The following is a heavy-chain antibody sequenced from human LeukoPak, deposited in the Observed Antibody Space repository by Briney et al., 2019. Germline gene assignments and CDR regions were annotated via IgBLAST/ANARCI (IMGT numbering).Heavy chain of an antibody. J-gene: IGHJ6*03. V-gene: IGHV1-69*13. CDR1: GGTFSSYA. D-gene: IGHD6-19*01. CDR2: IIPIFGTA. Sequence: ASVKVSCKASGGTFSSYAISWVRQAPGQGLEWMGGIIPIFGTANYAQKFQGRVTITADESTSTTYMDLRSLRSDDTAVYYCARDLRYSSGWSASGMDVWGKGTTVTISS. CDR3: ARDLRYSSGWSASGMDV.